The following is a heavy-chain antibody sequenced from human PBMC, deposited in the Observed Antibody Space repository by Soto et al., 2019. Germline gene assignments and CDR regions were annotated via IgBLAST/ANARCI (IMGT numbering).Heavy chain of an antibody. CDR2: IYYSGST. Sequence: QVQLQESGPGLVKPSETLSLTCTVSGGSISSYYWSWIRQPPGKGLEWIGYIYYSGSTNYNPSLKSRVTISVDTSKNQCSLKLSSVTAADTAVYYCARQVLLLNWYFDLWGRGTLVTVSS. CDR3: ARQVLLLNWYFDL. D-gene: IGHD5-18*01. CDR1: GGSISSYY. J-gene: IGHJ2*01. V-gene: IGHV4-59*08.